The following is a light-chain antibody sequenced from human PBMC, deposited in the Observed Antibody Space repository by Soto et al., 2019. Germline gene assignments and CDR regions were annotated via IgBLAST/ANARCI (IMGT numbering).Light chain of an antibody. J-gene: IGLJ3*02. V-gene: IGLV1-40*01. CDR1: SSNIGARYD. CDR3: QSYDSSLSAWV. Sequence: QPVLTQPPSVSGAPGQRVTISCTGSSSNIGARYDVHWYQQLPGTAPKLLIYGTTNRPSGVPDRFSGSKSGTSASLAITGLQAEDEADYYCQSYDSSLSAWVFGGGTKLTVL. CDR2: GTT.